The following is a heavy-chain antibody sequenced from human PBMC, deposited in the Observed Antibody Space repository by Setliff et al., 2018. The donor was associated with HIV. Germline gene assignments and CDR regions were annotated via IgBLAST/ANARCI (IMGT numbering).Heavy chain of an antibody. J-gene: IGHJ4*02. V-gene: IGHV1-69*05. Sequence: SVKVSCKASGGTFSTYALSWVRQAPGQGLEWMGGIIPIFGTPTYSQKFQGRVTITTDGSTSTAYMELSSLRSEGTAVYYCARDYYDSSGYYNDPGYWGQGTLVTVSS. D-gene: IGHD3-22*01. CDR3: ARDYYDSSGYYNDPGY. CDR2: IIPIFGTP. CDR1: GGTFSTYA.